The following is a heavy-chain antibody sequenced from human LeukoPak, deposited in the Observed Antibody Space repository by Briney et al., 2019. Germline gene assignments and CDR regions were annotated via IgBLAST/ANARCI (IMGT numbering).Heavy chain of an antibody. V-gene: IGHV4-59*01. CDR3: ARDRYYYDSSGYYKLDV. CDR2: IYHSGST. CDR1: GGSISNYF. J-gene: IGHJ6*04. D-gene: IGHD3-22*01. Sequence: SETLSLTCTVSGGSISNYFWNWIRQPPGKGLEWIGYIYHSGSTNYSPSLKSRVTISVDTSKNQFSLKLTSVTAADTAVYYCARDRYYYDSSGYYKLDVWGKGTTVTISS.